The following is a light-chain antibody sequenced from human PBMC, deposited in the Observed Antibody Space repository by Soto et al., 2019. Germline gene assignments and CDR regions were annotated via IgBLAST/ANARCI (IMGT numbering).Light chain of an antibody. J-gene: IGKJ5*01. CDR3: QQFNSYPLT. CDR2: DAS. Sequence: AIQLTQSPSPLSASVGDRVTITCRASQGVSSALAWYQQKPGKAPKLLIYDASTLESGVPSRFSGSGSGTDFTLTISSLQPEDFATYYCQQFNSYPLTFGQGTRLEIK. V-gene: IGKV1-13*02. CDR1: QGVSSA.